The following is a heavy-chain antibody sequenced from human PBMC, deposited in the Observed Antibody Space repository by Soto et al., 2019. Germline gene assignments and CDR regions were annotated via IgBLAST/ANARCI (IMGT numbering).Heavy chain of an antibody. D-gene: IGHD3-10*01. J-gene: IGHJ4*02. CDR2: IWYDGSNK. Sequence: QVQLVESGGGVVQPGRSLRLSCAASGFTFSSYGMHWVRQAPGKGLEWVAVIWYDGSNKYYADSVKGRFTISRDNSKNTLYLQMNSLRAEDTAVYYCARDGGFGELYYYWGQGTLVTVSS. V-gene: IGHV3-33*01. CDR3: ARDGGFGELYYY. CDR1: GFTFSSYG.